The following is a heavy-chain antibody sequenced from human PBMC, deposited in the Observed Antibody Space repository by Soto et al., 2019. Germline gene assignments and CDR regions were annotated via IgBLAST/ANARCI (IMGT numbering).Heavy chain of an antibody. CDR1: GYTFTGYY. D-gene: IGHD3-3*01. V-gene: IGHV1-2*04. CDR2: INPNSGGT. J-gene: IGHJ6*02. CDR3: ARSAIFGVHINYYYGLDV. Sequence: ASVKVSCKASGYTFTGYYMPWVRQAPGQGLEWMGWINPNSGGTNYAQKFQGWVTMTRDTSISTAYMELSRLRSDDTAVYYCARSAIFGVHINYYYGLDVWGQGTTVTVSS.